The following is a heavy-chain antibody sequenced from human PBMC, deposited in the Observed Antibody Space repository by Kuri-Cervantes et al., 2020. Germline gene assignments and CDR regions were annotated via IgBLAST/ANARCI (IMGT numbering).Heavy chain of an antibody. J-gene: IGHJ4*02. CDR2: ISWNSGSI. CDR1: GFTFSDYY. Sequence: GGSLRLSCAASGFTFSDYYMSWIRQAPGKGLEWVSGISWNSGSIGYADSVKGRFTISRDNAKNSLYLQMNSLRAEDTALYYCAKDTTSRIDAYSSYGYWGQGTLVTVSS. D-gene: IGHD6-6*01. CDR3: AKDTTSRIDAYSSYGY. V-gene: IGHV3-9*01.